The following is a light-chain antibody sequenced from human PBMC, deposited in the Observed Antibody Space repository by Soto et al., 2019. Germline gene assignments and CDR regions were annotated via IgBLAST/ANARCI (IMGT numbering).Light chain of an antibody. CDR2: KAS. J-gene: IGKJ4*01. V-gene: IGKV1-5*03. CDR3: QQYARNPLT. CDR1: QSISSR. Sequence: SQSISSRLAWYQQKAGKAPKLLIYKASGLQSGVPSRFSGSGSGTESTLIISSLQPDDFATYYCQQYARNPLTFGGGTKVDIK.